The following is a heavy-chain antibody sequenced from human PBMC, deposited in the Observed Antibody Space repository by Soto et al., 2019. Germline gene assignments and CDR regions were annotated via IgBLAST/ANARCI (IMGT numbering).Heavy chain of an antibody. Sequence: GGSLRLSCAASGFSFSNYYMSWVRQAPGKGLEWVSSISSSSDYIHYADSVKGRFTISRDNAQNSLFLQMRSLRAEDTAVYYCAESLHRPFDFTYRGQRTLVTV. D-gene: IGHD3-3*01. CDR1: GFSFSNYY. CDR2: ISSSSDYI. J-gene: IGHJ4*02. V-gene: IGHV3-21*01. CDR3: AESLHRPFDFTY.